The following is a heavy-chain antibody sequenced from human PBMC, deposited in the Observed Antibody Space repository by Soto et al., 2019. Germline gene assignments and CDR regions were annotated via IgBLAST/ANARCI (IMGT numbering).Heavy chain of an antibody. CDR1: GYTFTSYW. CDR2: IYPSDSDI. J-gene: IGHJ4*02. Sequence: GESRKISCKGSGYTFTSYWIGWVRQIPGEGLEWMGVIYPSDSDIRYSPSFQGKVTISADKSIPTAYLQWSSLKAADTAMYYCVRSGTSAGRFSDYWGQGTRVTVSS. D-gene: IGHD2-8*02. V-gene: IGHV5-51*01. CDR3: VRSGTSAGRFSDY.